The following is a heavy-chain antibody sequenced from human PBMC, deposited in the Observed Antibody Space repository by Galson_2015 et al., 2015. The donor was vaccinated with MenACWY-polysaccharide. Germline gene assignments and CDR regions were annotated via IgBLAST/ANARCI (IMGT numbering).Heavy chain of an antibody. J-gene: IGHJ4*02. D-gene: IGHD6-19*01. V-gene: IGHV1-2*02. Sequence: SVKVSCKASGYTFTAYYIHWMRQAPGQGLEWMGWINPNNGATHYAQKFQGRVTMTRDTSISTAYMDLSRLTSDDTAVFYCARNDLRGWEIDYWGQGTLVTVSS. CDR1: GYTFTAYY. CDR3: ARNDLRGWEIDY. CDR2: INPNNGAT.